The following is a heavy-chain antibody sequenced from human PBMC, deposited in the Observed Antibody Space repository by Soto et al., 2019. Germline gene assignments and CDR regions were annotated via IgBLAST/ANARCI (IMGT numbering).Heavy chain of an antibody. CDR1: GGSINNYY. D-gene: IGHD3-3*02. CDR3: ARDFNSIFDDFADMRWNFDP. J-gene: IGHJ5*02. Sequence: SETLSLTCSVTGGSINNYYWSWVRQSAGKGLEWIGRVFTTGTTDYNPSLKGRVTISVDTSKNQFSQSLRSVTAADTAIYYCARDFNSIFDDFADMRWNFDPWGQGTLVTVSS. CDR2: VFTTGTT. V-gene: IGHV4-4*07.